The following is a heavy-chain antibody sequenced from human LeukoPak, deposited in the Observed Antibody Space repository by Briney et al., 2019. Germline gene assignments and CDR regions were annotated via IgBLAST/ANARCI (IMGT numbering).Heavy chain of an antibody. V-gene: IGHV4-59*08. D-gene: IGHD5-12*01. CDR3: ARHPGYGLNYYYYGMDV. CDR2: IYYSGST. Sequence: PSETLSLTCTVSGGSISSYYWSSIRQPPGKGLGWVGYIYYSGSTNYNASLKSRVTISVDTATNQFSLKLSSVTAADTAVYYCARHPGYGLNYYYYGMDVWGQGTTVTVSS. CDR1: GGSISSYY. J-gene: IGHJ6*02.